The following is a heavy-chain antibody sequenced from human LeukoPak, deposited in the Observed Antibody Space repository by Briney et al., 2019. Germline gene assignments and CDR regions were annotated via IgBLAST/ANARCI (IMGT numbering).Heavy chain of an antibody. Sequence: PGGSLRLSCAASEFSVGSNYMTWVRQAPGKGLEWVSLIYSGGSTYYADSVKGRFTISRDNSKNILYLQMNSLRVEDTAVYYCARGNSDYHNAFDFWGQGTMVTVSS. CDR3: ARGNSDYHNAFDF. J-gene: IGHJ3*01. D-gene: IGHD5-12*01. CDR2: IYSGGST. CDR1: EFSVGSNY. V-gene: IGHV3-66*01.